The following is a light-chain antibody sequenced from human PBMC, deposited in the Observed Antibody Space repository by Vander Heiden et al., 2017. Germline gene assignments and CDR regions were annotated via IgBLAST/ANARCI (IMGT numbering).Light chain of an antibody. J-gene: IGKJ5*01. CDR3: QQNDSTPSIT. CDR2: AAS. V-gene: IGKV1-39*01. CDR1: QSISSY. Sequence: DIQMTQSPSSLSASVGDRVTITCRASQSISSYLNWYQQKPGKAPKLLIYAASSLQSGVPSRFSGSGSGKDFTLTISSRQPEDFATYYCQQNDSTPSITFGQGTRLEIK.